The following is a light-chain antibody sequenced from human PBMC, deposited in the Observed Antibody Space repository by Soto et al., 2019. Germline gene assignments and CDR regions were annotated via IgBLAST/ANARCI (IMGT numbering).Light chain of an antibody. CDR2: DAS. CDR3: QQYGSSPRLT. Sequence: IVLTQSPSTLSLSPLERATLSFMSSQSVSSYLAWYQQKPGQAPRLLIYDASNRATGIPARFSGSGSGTDFTLTISSLEPEDFAVYYCQQYGSSPRLTFGGGTKVDIK. V-gene: IGKV3-11*01. J-gene: IGKJ4*01. CDR1: QSVSSY.